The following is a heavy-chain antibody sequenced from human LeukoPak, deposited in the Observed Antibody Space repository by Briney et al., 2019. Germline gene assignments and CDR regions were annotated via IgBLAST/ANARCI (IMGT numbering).Heavy chain of an antibody. Sequence: SQTLSLTCAVSGGSISSGGYSWSWIRQPPGKGLEWIGYIYHSGSTYYNPSLKSRVTISVDRSKNQFSLKLSSVTAADTAVYYCATGLDYPSCSAPWGHGTLVTVAS. CDR1: GGSISSGGYS. V-gene: IGHV4-30-2*01. CDR2: IYHSGST. J-gene: IGHJ5*02. CDR3: ATGLDYPSCSAP. D-gene: IGHD2-2*01.